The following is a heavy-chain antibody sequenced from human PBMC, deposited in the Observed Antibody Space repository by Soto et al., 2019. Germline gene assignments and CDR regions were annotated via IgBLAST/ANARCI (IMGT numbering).Heavy chain of an antibody. CDR1: GFTFSSYD. CDR2: IGTAGDT. V-gene: IGHV3-13*01. CDR3: ARAASSVTGTLNYYYYGMDV. J-gene: IGHJ6*02. Sequence: PGGSLRLSCAASGFTFSSYDMHWVRQATGKGLEWVSAIGTAGDTYYPGSVKGRFTISRENAKNSLYLQMNSLRAEDTAVYYCARAASSVTGTLNYYYYGMDVWGQGTTVTVSS. D-gene: IGHD1-7*01.